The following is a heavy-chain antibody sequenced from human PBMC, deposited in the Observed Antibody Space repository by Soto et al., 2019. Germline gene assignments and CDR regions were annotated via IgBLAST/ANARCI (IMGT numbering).Heavy chain of an antibody. Sequence: PGGSLRLSCTASGFTFGDYAMSWFRQAPGKGLEWVGFIRSKTYGGTTEYAASVKGRFTISRDDSKSIAYLQMNSLKIEDTAVYYCTRDILDFYYYGMDVWGQGTTVTVSS. CDR3: TRDILDFYYYGMDV. CDR2: IRSKTYGGTT. D-gene: IGHD2-21*01. V-gene: IGHV3-49*03. CDR1: GFTFGDYA. J-gene: IGHJ6*02.